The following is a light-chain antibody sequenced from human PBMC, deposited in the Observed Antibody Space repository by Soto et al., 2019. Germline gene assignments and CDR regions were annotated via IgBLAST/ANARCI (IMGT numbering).Light chain of an antibody. J-gene: IGKJ1*01. V-gene: IGKV1-5*03. CDR2: KAS. CDR3: QQYHSSPPWT. Sequence: DIQMTQSTSTLSASVGDRVTLTCRASQTIYSWLAWYQQKPGKAPNLLIYKASTLESGVPSRFSGSGSGTEFTLTISSLQPDDFATYYCQQYHSSPPWTFGQGTKVEIK. CDR1: QTIYSW.